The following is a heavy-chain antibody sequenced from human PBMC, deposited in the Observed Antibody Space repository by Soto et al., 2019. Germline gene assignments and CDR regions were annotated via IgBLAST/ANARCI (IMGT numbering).Heavy chain of an antibody. CDR2: IIPIFGTA. J-gene: IGHJ5*02. V-gene: IGHV1-69*13. CDR3: ASTVGDTPANWFDP. D-gene: IGHD1-26*01. Sequence: SVKVSCKASGGTFSSYAISLVRQAPGQGLEWMGGIIPIFGTANYAQKFQGRVTITADESTSTAYMELSSLRSEDTAVYYCASTVGDTPANWFDPWGQGTLVTVSS. CDR1: GGTFSSYA.